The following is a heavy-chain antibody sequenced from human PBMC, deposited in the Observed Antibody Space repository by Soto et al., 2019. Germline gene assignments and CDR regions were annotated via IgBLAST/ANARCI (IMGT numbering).Heavy chain of an antibody. J-gene: IGHJ4*02. CDR1: GGSMYSPNW. CDR3: ARGSTRIRGLFDY. CDR2: IYHSEST. D-gene: IGHD2-15*01. Sequence: PDTMSLTSAVPGGSMYSPNWWTWVRQTPGKGLQWIGEIYHSESTNYNPSLKSRVTISVDKSKNQFSLKLTSLTAADTAIYYCARGSTRIRGLFDYWGQGLLVTVS. V-gene: IGHV4-4*03.